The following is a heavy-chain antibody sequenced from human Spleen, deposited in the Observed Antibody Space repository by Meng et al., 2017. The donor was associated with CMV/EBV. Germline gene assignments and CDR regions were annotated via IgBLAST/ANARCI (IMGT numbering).Heavy chain of an antibody. D-gene: IGHD5-12*01. CDR3: ARLGYSRLGYIDY. CDR1: GDPISSTSYF. J-gene: IGHJ4*02. V-gene: IGHV4-39*01. Sequence: GSLRLSCTVSGDPISSTSYFWGWIRQPPGKGLEWIGHIYYTGNTYYNPSLRTRVSMSVDTSKNQFSLRLSYVTAADTAVYYCARLGYSRLGYIDYWGPGTLVTVSS. CDR2: IYYTGNT.